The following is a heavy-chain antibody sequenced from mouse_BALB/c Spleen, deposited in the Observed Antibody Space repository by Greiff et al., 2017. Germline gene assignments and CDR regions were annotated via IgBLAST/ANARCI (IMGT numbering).Heavy chain of an antibody. CDR1: GFTFSSYW. CDR3: TVFAY. J-gene: IGHJ3*01. Sequence: EVKLEESGGGLVQPGGSMKISCVASGFTFSSYWMSWVSQPPEKGLEWVGEIRLKTENYATHYAESVKGKFTISSDDSKSLLYLQMNSSRAEDTGIYYCTVFAYWGQGTLVTVSA. V-gene: IGHV6-6*02. CDR2: IRLKTENYAT.